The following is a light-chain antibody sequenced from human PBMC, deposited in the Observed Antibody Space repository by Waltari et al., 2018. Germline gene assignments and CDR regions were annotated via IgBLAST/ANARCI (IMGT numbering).Light chain of an antibody. J-gene: IGKJ1*01. CDR3: QQYGSSPPWT. Sequence: EIVLTQSPGTLSLSPGERATLSCRASQSVSSSHLPWFQQKPGQAPRLLIYGASSRATGIPDRVSGSGSGTDFTLTISRLEPEDFAVYYCQQYGSSPPWTFGQGTKVEIK. CDR2: GAS. CDR1: QSVSSSH. V-gene: IGKV3-20*01.